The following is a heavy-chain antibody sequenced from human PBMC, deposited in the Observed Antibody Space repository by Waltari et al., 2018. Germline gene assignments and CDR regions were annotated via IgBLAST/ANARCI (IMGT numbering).Heavy chain of an antibody. Sequence: QVQLQESGPGLVKPSETLSLTCAVSGGSVISYYWSWIRQSPGKGLEWIGYIYFNEYTDYNPSLRRRVTISVDTSKNQFSLKLLSVTAADTAIYFCARSTTGVRGANSGWDSWGQGTLVSVSS. CDR1: GGSVISYY. CDR3: ARSTTGVRGANSGWDS. CDR2: IYFNEYT. J-gene: IGHJ4*02. D-gene: IGHD3-10*01. V-gene: IGHV4-4*09.